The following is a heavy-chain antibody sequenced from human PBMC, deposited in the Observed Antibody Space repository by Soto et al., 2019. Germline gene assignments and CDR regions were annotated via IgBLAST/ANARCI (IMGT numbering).Heavy chain of an antibody. D-gene: IGHD2-15*01. CDR1: GYTXTCYY. V-gene: IGHV1-46*03. CDR3: ASRYCSGGSCYSRNAFDI. Sequence: ASVKVSCKASGYTXTCYYMHWVRQAPGQGLEWMGIINPSGGSTSYAQKFQGRVTMTRDTSTSTVYMELSSLRSEDTAVYYCASRYCSGGSCYSRNAFDIWGQGTMVTVSS. CDR2: INPSGGST. J-gene: IGHJ3*02.